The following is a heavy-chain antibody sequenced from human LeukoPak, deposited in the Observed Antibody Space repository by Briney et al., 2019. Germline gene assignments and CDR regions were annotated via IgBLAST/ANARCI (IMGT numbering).Heavy chain of an antibody. Sequence: ASVKLSCKASASTFSTYAIHWGRQAPGQGLEWMGWISTGNGNTRYSKAFPDRVTITRDTSASTVYMDLRGLRSEDMSVYYCARENYYRIGRFDRAYLDDWGQGTLVTVSS. CDR1: ASTFSTYA. D-gene: IGHD3-10*01. J-gene: IGHJ4*02. CDR2: ISTGNGNT. V-gene: IGHV1-3*03. CDR3: ARENYYRIGRFDRAYLDD.